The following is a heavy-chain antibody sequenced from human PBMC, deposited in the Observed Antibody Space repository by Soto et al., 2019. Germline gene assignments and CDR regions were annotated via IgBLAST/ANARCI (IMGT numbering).Heavy chain of an antibody. CDR1: GGSISSGGYY. D-gene: IGHD3-22*01. CDR2: IYYSGST. Sequence: QVQLQESGPGLVKPSQTLSLTCTVSGGSISSGGYYWSWIRQHPGKGLEWIGYIYYSGSTYYNPSLKSRVTISVDTSKNQFPLKLSPVPAADTAVYYCARFGPNLGYDSSPPDPDAFDIWGQGTMVTVSS. V-gene: IGHV4-31*03. J-gene: IGHJ3*02. CDR3: ARFGPNLGYDSSPPDPDAFDI.